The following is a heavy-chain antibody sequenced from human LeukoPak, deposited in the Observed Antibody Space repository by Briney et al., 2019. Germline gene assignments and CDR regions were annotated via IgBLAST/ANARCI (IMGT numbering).Heavy chain of an antibody. CDR2: IKEDGTYT. J-gene: IGHJ4*02. CDR1: GFSFSKYW. CDR3: ARDFDMGITPGDDFDF. D-gene: IGHD3-9*01. Sequence: GWSLRLSCAASGFSFSKYWMHWVRQTPGAGMVWVARIKEDGTYTSYADSVKGRFTISRDNARNTVFLQMNSLRAEDTAVCYCARDFDMGITPGDDFDFWGQGTLVTVSS. V-gene: IGHV3-74*01.